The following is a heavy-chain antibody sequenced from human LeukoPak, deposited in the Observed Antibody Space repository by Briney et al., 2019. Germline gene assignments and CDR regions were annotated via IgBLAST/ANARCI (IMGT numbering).Heavy chain of an antibody. CDR2: IIPIFGTA. Sequence: SVKVSCKASGGTFSSYAISWVRQAPGQGLEWMGGIIPIFGTANYAQKFQGRVTITADESTSTAYMELSSLRSEDTAVYYCARGRGYFDWSEGEFDYWGQGTLVTVS. D-gene: IGHD3-9*01. CDR1: GGTFSSYA. J-gene: IGHJ4*02. V-gene: IGHV1-69*01. CDR3: ARGRGYFDWSEGEFDY.